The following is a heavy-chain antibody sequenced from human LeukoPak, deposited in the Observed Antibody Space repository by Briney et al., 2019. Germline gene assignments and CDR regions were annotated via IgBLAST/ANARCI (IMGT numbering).Heavy chain of an antibody. CDR2: IYYSGSTY. CDR1: GGSISSYY. D-gene: IGHD6-13*01. CDR3: ARSRSVSAVDFDY. Sequence: SETLSLTCTVSGGSISSYYWSWIRQPPGKGLEWIGYIYYSGSTYYYNPSLKSRVTISVDTSKNQFSLKLSSVTAADTAVYYCARSRSVSAVDFDYWGQGTLVTVSP. V-gene: IGHV4-59*08. J-gene: IGHJ4*02.